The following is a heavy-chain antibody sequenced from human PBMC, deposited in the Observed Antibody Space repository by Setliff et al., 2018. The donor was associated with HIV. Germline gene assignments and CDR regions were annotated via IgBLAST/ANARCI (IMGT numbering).Heavy chain of an antibody. CDR2: IKQDGSEK. CDR1: GFTFSSYW. Sequence: PGGSLRLSCAASGFTFSSYWMSWVRQAPGKGLEWVANIKQDGSEKYYVDSVKGRFTISRDNAKNSLYLQMNSLRAEDTAVYYCARDRYSSSWYPDAFDIWGQGTMVTVSS. J-gene: IGHJ3*02. V-gene: IGHV3-7*01. D-gene: IGHD6-13*01. CDR3: ARDRYSSSWYPDAFDI.